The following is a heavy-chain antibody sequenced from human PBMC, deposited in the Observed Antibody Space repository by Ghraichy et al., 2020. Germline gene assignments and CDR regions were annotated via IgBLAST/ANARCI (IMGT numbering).Heavy chain of an antibody. CDR2: ISTSGGAT. Sequence: GGSLRLSCAASGFMFSSYAMTWVRQAPGKGLEWVSGISTSGGATYHADSVKGRFTISRDNSKNTLYLQMNSLRAEDTAVYHCAKRITAASRAFDIWGQGTMVPVSS. J-gene: IGHJ3*02. V-gene: IGHV3-23*01. D-gene: IGHD6-13*01. CDR1: GFMFSSYA. CDR3: AKRITAASRAFDI.